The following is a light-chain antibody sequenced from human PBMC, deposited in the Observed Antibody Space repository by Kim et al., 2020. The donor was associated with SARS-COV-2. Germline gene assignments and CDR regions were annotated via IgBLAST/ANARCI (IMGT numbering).Light chain of an antibody. J-gene: IGLJ2*01. V-gene: IGLV3-19*01. CDR3: NSRDSSGNHVV. CDR2: GKN. Sequence: SSELTQDPAVSVALGQTVRITCQGDSLRSYYASWYQQKPGQAPILVIYGKNNRPSGIPDRFSGSASGNTASLTITGVQAEDEGDFYFNSRDSSGNHVVFGGGTQLTVL. CDR1: SLRSYY.